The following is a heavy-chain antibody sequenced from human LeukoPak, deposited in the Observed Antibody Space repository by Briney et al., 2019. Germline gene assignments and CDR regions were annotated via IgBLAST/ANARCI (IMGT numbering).Heavy chain of an antibody. J-gene: IGHJ5*02. CDR3: ASDGSGLIDP. CDR2: ISYTGTYI. D-gene: IGHD6-19*01. V-gene: IGHV3-21*01. CDR1: AFSLNAYN. Sequence: GGSLRLSCAASAFSLNAYNMNWVRQAPGKGLEWVSSISYTGTYIYYADSVKGRFTISRDNAKNSLYLQMNSLRAEDTAVYYCASDGSGLIDPWGQGTLVTVSS.